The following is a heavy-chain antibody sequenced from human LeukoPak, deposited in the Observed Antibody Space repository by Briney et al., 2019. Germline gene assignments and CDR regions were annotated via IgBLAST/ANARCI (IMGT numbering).Heavy chain of an antibody. V-gene: IGHV3-7*01. CDR2: IDQVGSEK. D-gene: IGHD1-14*01. J-gene: IGHJ4*02. CDR1: GFTFSSYW. CDR3: ARGTNAYPGSDY. Sequence: PGGSLRLSCAGPGFTFSSYWMNWVRQAPGKGLEWVANIDQVGSEKHFVDSVKGRFTISRDNAKNSVFLEMNSLRAEDTAVYYCARGTNAYPGSDYWGQGTLVTVSS.